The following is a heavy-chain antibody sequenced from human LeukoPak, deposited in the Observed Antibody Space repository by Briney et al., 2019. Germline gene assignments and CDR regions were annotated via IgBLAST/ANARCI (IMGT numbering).Heavy chain of an antibody. Sequence: SETLSLTCAVYGGSFSGYYWSWIRRPPGKGLEWIGEINHSGSTNYNPSLKSRVTISVGTSKNQFSLKLSSVTAADTAVYYCARGSGYGGTIDYWGQGTLVTVSS. CDR3: ARGSGYGGTIDY. D-gene: IGHD4-23*01. V-gene: IGHV4-34*01. CDR1: GGSFSGYY. CDR2: INHSGST. J-gene: IGHJ4*02.